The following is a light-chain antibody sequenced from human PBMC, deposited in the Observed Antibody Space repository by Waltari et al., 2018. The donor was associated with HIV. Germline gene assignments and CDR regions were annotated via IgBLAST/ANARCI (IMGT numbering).Light chain of an antibody. Sequence: QSVLTQPPSASGPPGQRVTVSCSGRRSYIESNYVYWYQQLPGTAPKLLIYRNYQRPSGVPDRFSGSKSGTSAALAISGLRSEDEADYYCAAWDGSLSNYVFGTGTKVTVL. V-gene: IGLV1-47*01. CDR2: RNY. CDR1: RSYIESNY. J-gene: IGLJ1*01. CDR3: AAWDGSLSNYV.